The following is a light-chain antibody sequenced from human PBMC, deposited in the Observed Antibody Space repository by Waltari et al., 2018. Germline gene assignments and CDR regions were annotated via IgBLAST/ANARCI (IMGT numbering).Light chain of an antibody. CDR2: TAS. J-gene: IGKJ5*01. Sequence: DIQLTQSPSFLSASVGDRVTLNCRSSQGISNYLAWYQQKPGKAPTLLIPTASTSQVGVPSRFSGSGSGTEFTLTISSLQPEDFATYYCQHRHSYPITFGQGTRLEIK. CDR1: QGISNY. V-gene: IGKV1-9*01. CDR3: QHRHSYPIT.